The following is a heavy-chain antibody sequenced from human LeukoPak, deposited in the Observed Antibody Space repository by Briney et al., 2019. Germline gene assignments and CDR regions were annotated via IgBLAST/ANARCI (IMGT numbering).Heavy chain of an antibody. CDR1: GYTFTSYD. V-gene: IGHV1-8*01. J-gene: IGHJ6*03. D-gene: IGHD6-19*01. Sequence: ASVKVSCKASGYTFTSYDINWVRQATGQGLEWMGWMNPNSGKTGYAQKFQGRVTMTRNTSISTAYMELSSLRSEDTAVYYCASHGYSSGWSYYYYMDVWGKGTTVTVSS. CDR3: ASHGYSSGWSYYYYMDV. CDR2: MNPNSGKT.